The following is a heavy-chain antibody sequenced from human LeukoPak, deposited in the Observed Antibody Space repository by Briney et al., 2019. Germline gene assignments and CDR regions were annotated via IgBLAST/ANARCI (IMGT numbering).Heavy chain of an antibody. CDR1: GGSISSYY. Sequence: PSETLSLTCTVSGGSISSYYWSWIRQPPGKGLEWIGYIYYSGSTNYNPSLKSRVTISVDTSKNQFSLKLSSVTAADTAVYYCARVGRRDGYNYAYDAFDIWGQGTMATVSS. CDR3: ARVGRRDGYNYAYDAFDI. D-gene: IGHD5-24*01. V-gene: IGHV4-59*01. J-gene: IGHJ3*02. CDR2: IYYSGST.